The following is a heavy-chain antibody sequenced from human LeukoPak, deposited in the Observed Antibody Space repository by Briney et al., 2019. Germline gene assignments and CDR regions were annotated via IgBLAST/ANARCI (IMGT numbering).Heavy chain of an antibody. CDR2: IIPILGIA. J-gene: IGHJ4*02. D-gene: IGHD6-19*01. CDR1: GGTFSSYA. Sequence: EASVKVSCKASGGTFSSYAISWVRQAPGQGLEWMGRIIPILGIANYAQKFQGRVTITADKSTSTAYMELSSLRSEDTAMYYCAKLGSGWPQGPSDYWGQGTLVTVSS. V-gene: IGHV1-69*04. CDR3: AKLGSGWPQGPSDY.